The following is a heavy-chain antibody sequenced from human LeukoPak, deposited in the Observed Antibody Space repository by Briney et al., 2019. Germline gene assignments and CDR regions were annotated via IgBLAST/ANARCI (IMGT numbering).Heavy chain of an antibody. D-gene: IGHD6-13*01. J-gene: IGHJ4*02. V-gene: IGHV3-9*01. CDR3: AKDRSIAAAGTFDY. CDR2: ISWNSGSI. Sequence: GRSLRLSCAASGFTFDDYAMHWVRQAPGMGLEWVSGISWNSGSIGYADSVKGRFTISRDNAKNSLYLQMNSLRAEDTALYYCAKDRSIAAAGTFDYWGQGTLVTVSS. CDR1: GFTFDDYA.